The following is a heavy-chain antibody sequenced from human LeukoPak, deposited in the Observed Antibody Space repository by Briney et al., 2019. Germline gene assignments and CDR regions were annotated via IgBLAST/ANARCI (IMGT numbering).Heavy chain of an antibody. D-gene: IGHD3-22*01. CDR1: GGSISSSSYY. CDR2: IYYSGST. V-gene: IGHV4-39*07. J-gene: IGHJ6*03. Sequence: SETLSLTCNVSGGSISSSSYYWGWIRQPPGKGLEWIGSIYYSGSTYYNPSLKSRVTISVDTSKNQFSLKLSSVTAADTAVYYCARVVVNYYYYYMDVWGKGTTVTVSS. CDR3: ARVVVNYYYYYMDV.